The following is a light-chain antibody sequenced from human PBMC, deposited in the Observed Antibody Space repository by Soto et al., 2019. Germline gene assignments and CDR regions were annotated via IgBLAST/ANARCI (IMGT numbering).Light chain of an antibody. CDR2: QDT. Sequence: SYELTQPPSVSVSPGQTASITCFGDELGDKYAFWYQQKPGQSPVLVISQDTERPSGIPARFSGSNSGNTATLTISGTQAMDEADYYCQAWDTSTVVFGGGTKLTVL. CDR1: ELGDKY. J-gene: IGLJ2*01. CDR3: QAWDTSTVV. V-gene: IGLV3-1*01.